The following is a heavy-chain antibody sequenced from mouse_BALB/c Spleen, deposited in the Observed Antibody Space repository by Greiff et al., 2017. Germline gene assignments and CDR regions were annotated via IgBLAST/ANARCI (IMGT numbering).Heavy chain of an antibody. CDR2: ISYSGST. CDR1: GYSITSDYA. CDR3: ARDYDEAY. V-gene: IGHV3-2*02. Sequence: VQLQQSGPGLVKPSQSLSLTCTVTGYSITSDYAWNWIRQFPGNKLEWMGYISYSGSTSYNPSLKSRISITRDTSKNQFFLQLNSVTTEDTATYYCARDYDEAYWGQGTLVTVSA. J-gene: IGHJ3*01. D-gene: IGHD2-4*01.